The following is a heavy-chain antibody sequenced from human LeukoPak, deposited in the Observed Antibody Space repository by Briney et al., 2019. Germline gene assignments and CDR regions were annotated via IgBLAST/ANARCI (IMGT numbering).Heavy chain of an antibody. J-gene: IGHJ4*02. CDR3: ARGAGSSWYFYFDY. Sequence: PGGSLRLSCAASAFTFSNYGMNWVRQTPGKGLEWVSYISSTSTTKSYADSVKGRFTISRDNAKNSLYLQMNSLRVEDTAVYHCARGAGSSWYFYFDYWGQGTLVTVSS. CDR1: AFTFSNYG. D-gene: IGHD6-13*01. V-gene: IGHV3-48*01. CDR2: ISSTSTTK.